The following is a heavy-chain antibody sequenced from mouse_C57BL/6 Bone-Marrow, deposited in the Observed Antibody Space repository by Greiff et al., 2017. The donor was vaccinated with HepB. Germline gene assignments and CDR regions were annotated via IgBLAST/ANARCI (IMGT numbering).Heavy chain of an antibody. D-gene: IGHD2-1*01. J-gene: IGHJ2*01. CDR1: GYAFSSSW. CDR2: IYPGDGDT. Sequence: VHLVESGPELVKPGASVKISCKASGYAFSSSWMNWVEQRPGKGLEWIGRIYPGDGDTNYNGKFKGKATLTADKSSSTAYMQLSSLTSEDSAVYFFAVYGNYDYWGQGTTLTVSS. V-gene: IGHV1-82*01. CDR3: AVYGNYDY.